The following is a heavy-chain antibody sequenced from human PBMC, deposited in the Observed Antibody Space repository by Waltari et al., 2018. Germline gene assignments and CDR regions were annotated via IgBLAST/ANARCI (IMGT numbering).Heavy chain of an antibody. J-gene: IGHJ6*03. Sequence: QVQLQESGPGLVKPSETLSLTCTVSGGSISSYYWSWIRQPPGTGLEWIGYIYYSGSTNYNPSLKSRVTISVDTSKNQFSLKLSSVTAADTAVYYCARGIGYCSGGSCYPYYYYYYYMDVWGKGTTVTVSS. CDR3: ARGIGYCSGGSCYPYYYYYYYMDV. CDR2: IYYSGST. V-gene: IGHV4-59*01. D-gene: IGHD2-15*01. CDR1: GGSISSYY.